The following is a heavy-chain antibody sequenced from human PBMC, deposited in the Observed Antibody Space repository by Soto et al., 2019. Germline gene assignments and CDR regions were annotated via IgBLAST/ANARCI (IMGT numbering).Heavy chain of an antibody. CDR2: ISQSGST. J-gene: IGHJ4*02. Sequence: QVQLQQWGAGLLKPSETLSLTCAVYGQSFSGHTWSWIRQSPGKGLEWLGEISQSGSTYYNPSLKTRVTISADTSKNQVSLTLNSVTAADTGVFYCARGSGIAVIPGELEDVHYDYWGQGTLVSVSS. D-gene: IGHD2-2*01. V-gene: IGHV4-34*01. CDR3: ARGSGIAVIPGELEDVHYDY. CDR1: GQSFSGHT.